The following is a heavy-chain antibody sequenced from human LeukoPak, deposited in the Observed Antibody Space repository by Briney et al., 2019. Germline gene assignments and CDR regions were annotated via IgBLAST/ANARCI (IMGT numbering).Heavy chain of an antibody. Sequence: AASVKVSCKASGYTFTSYYMHWVRQAPGQGLEWMGIINPTGGTTTYAQNFQGRVTMTRDTSTSTVYMDLSSLRSEDTAVYYCARVRDGGNSQNYFDYWGQGTLVTVSS. CDR3: ARVRDGGNSQNYFDY. D-gene: IGHD4-23*01. V-gene: IGHV1-46*01. CDR1: GYTFTSYY. J-gene: IGHJ4*02. CDR2: INPTGGTT.